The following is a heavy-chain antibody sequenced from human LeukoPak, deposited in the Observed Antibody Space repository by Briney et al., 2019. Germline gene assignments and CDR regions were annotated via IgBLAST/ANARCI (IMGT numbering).Heavy chain of an antibody. CDR1: GFSFRNYS. J-gene: IGHJ4*02. Sequence: PGGSLRLSRVASGFSFRNYSMHALRQAPGKGLEGVSAISGSGGSTYYADSVKGGLTISRHNSKNTLSLQVNSLRAEDTGVYYCAKERWHGSVKYAPLYYFDYWGQGTLVTVSS. V-gene: IGHV3-23*01. D-gene: IGHD3-10*01. CDR2: ISGSGGST. CDR3: AKERWHGSVKYAPLYYFDY.